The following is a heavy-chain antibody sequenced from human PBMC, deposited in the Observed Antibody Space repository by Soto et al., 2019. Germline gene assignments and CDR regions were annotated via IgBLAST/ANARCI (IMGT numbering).Heavy chain of an antibody. Sequence: GGSLRLSCAASGFTFSTSEMSWVRQAPGKGLEWISHISSSGGTTYYADSVKGRFTISRDNANHSLFLQMNSLRVADTAVYYCARWEVVTGLDYWGQGTLVTVSS. J-gene: IGHJ4*02. CDR2: ISSSGGTT. CDR3: ARWEVVTGLDY. V-gene: IGHV3-48*03. CDR1: GFTFSTSE. D-gene: IGHD3-22*01.